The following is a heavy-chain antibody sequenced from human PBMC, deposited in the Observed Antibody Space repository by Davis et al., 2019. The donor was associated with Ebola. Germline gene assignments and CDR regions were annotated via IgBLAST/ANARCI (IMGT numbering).Heavy chain of an antibody. V-gene: IGHV1-8*01. Sequence: ASVKVSCKASGYTFTSYDINWVRQATGQGLEWMGWMNPNSGNTGYAQKFQGRVTMTRNTSISTAYMELNSLRAEDTAVYYCASHSAYSYYYYGMDVWGQGTTVTVSS. J-gene: IGHJ6*02. CDR2: MNPNSGNT. D-gene: IGHD2-15*01. CDR1: GYTFTSYD. CDR3: ASHSAYSYYYYGMDV.